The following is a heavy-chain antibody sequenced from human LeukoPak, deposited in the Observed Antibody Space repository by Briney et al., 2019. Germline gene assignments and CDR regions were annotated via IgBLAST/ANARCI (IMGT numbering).Heavy chain of an antibody. D-gene: IGHD1-26*01. CDR2: INHSGST. Sequence: SETLSLTCTVSGASVSSGSYYWSWIRQPPGKGLEWIGEINHSGSTNYNPSLKSRVTISVDTSKNQFSLKLSSVTAADTAVYYCARGSGSYYMLFDYWGQGTLVTVSS. CDR1: GASVSSGSYY. V-gene: IGHV4-39*07. J-gene: IGHJ4*02. CDR3: ARGSGSYYMLFDY.